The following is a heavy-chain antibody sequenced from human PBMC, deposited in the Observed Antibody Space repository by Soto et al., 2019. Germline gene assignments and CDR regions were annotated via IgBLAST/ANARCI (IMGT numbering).Heavy chain of an antibody. CDR2: ISGGGDTT. J-gene: IGHJ4*02. CDR1: GFTFNNYA. V-gene: IGHV3-23*01. CDR3: AKGRVGSGSLTPRVDF. Sequence: EVQLLESGGGLVQPGGSLRLSCAASGFTFNNYAMSWVRQAPGKGLEWVSAISGGGDTTSYADSVKGRFTVSRDGSKNTLYLQMNRLRAEDTALYYCAKGRVGSGSLTPRVDFLGQGTLVTVSS. D-gene: IGHD3-10*01.